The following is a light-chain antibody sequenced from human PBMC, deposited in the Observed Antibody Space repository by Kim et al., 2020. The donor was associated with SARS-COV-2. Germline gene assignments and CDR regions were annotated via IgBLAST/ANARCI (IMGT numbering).Light chain of an antibody. CDR1: HDIGKD. CDR3: LQHRTYPIT. J-gene: IGKJ5*01. V-gene: IGKV1-17*01. CDR2: GAS. Sequence: AAVGDRVTVDGWASHDIGKDLGGYQQSPGRAPKRLIYGASNLQSGVPSRFSGSGSETEFTLTINSLQPEDFATYFCLQHRTYPITFGQGTRLEIK.